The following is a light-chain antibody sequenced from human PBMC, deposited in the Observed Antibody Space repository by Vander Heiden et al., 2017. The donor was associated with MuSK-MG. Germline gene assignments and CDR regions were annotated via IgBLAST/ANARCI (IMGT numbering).Light chain of an antibody. CDR3: QQRSNWPIT. CDR2: DAT. CDR1: QSVSSY. V-gene: IGKV3-11*01. J-gene: IGKJ5*01. Sequence: PGERATLSCRASQSVSSYLAWYQQKPGQAPRLLIYDATNRATGIPARFSGSGSGTDFTLTISSLEPEDFAVYYCQQRSNWPITFGQGTRLEIK.